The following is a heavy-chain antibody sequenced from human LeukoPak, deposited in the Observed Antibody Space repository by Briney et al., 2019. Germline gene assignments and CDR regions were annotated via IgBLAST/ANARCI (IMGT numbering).Heavy chain of an antibody. Sequence: PGGSLRLSCAVSGGTTDDYGMSWVRQAPGKGPEWVSGINWDGTNTYYAVSVKGRLTISRDSAEKSLYLHMTSLTDDDTAFYYCVKDLSSTRYSFDYWGKGTLVTASS. V-gene: IGHV3-20*04. CDR2: INWDGTNT. CDR1: GGTTDDYG. D-gene: IGHD6-13*01. CDR3: VKDLSSTRYSFDY. J-gene: IGHJ4*02.